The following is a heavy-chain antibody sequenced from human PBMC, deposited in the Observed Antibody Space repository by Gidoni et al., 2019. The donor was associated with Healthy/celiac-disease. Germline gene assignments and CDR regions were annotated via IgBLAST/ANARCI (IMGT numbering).Heavy chain of an antibody. CDR1: GGTFSSYA. CDR2: IIPILGIA. CDR3: ADGDSGSYYRGRFALSG. V-gene: IGHV1-69*09. J-gene: IGHJ4*02. D-gene: IGHD1-26*01. Sequence: QVQLVQSGAEVKKPGSSVKVSCKASGGTFSSYAISWVRQAPGQGLEWMGRIIPILGIANYAQKFQGRVTITADKSTSTAYMELSSLRSEDTAVYYCADGDSGSYYRGRFALSGWGQGTLVTVSS.